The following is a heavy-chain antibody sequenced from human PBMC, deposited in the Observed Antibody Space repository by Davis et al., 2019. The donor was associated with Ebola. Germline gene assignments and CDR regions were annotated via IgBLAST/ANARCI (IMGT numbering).Heavy chain of an antibody. J-gene: IGHJ6*02. D-gene: IGHD5-12*01. CDR1: GFTFSSYA. V-gene: IGHV3-23*01. CDR2: ISGSGGST. CDR3: AREGGSGYDLFYYGMDV. Sequence: PGGSLRLSCAASGFTFSSYAMSWVRQAPGKGLEWVSAISGSGGSTYYADSVKGRFTISRDNSKSTLYLQMNSLRAEDTAVYYCAREGGSGYDLFYYGMDVWGQGTTVTVSS.